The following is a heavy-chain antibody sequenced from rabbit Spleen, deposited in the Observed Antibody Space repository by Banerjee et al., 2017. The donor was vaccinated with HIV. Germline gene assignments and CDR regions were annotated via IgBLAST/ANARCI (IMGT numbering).Heavy chain of an antibody. CDR3: VREVAGKFGL. V-gene: IGHV1S7*01. CDR1: GFPFSNKA. D-gene: IGHD4-1*01. Sequence: QLKESGGGLVQPGGSLKLSCKASGFPFSNKAVMCWVRQAPGKGLEWIACINAVTGKAVYATWVNGRFTISSHDAQNTLYLQLNSRTAADTATYFCVREVAGKFGLWGPGTLVT. CDR2: INAVTGKA. J-gene: IGHJ4*01.